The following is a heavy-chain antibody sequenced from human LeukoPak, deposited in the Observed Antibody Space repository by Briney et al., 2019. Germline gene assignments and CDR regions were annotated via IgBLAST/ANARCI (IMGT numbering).Heavy chain of an antibody. CDR2: IKPDGSRT. CDR1: GFTFSTYW. V-gene: IGHV3-74*01. Sequence: PGGSLRLSCAASGFTFSTYWVHWVRQAPGKGLVWVSRIKPDGSRTDYADSVKGRFTISRDNAKKSLYLQMNSLRAEDTAVYYCARDVEQLWSSDYWGQGTLVTVSS. J-gene: IGHJ4*02. D-gene: IGHD5-18*01. CDR3: ARDVEQLWSSDY.